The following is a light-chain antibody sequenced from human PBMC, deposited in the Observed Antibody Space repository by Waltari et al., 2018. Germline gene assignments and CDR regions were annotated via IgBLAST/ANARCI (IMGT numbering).Light chain of an antibody. Sequence: DIVMTQSPDSLAVSLGERATINCKSSQSVLYSSNNKNYLAWYQQKPRQPPELLIYWASTRESGVPDRFSGRGSGTDFTLTISSLQAEDVAVYYCQQYYSTPYTFGQGTNLEIK. CDR2: WAS. CDR3: QQYYSTPYT. CDR1: QSVLYSSNNKNY. J-gene: IGKJ2*01. V-gene: IGKV4-1*01.